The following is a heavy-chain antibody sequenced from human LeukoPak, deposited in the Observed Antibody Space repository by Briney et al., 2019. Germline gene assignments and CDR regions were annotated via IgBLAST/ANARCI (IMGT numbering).Heavy chain of an antibody. CDR1: GYTFTSYS. J-gene: IGHJ6*02. V-gene: IGHV1-18*01. CDR3: ARMLDYDFWSGPADYYYGMDV. D-gene: IGHD3-3*01. Sequence: ASVKVSCKASGYTFTSYSISWVRQAPGQGLEWMGWISAYNGNTNYAQKLQGRVTMTTDTSTSTAYMELRSLRSDDTAVYYCARMLDYDFWSGPADYYYGMDVWGQGTTVTVSS. CDR2: ISAYNGNT.